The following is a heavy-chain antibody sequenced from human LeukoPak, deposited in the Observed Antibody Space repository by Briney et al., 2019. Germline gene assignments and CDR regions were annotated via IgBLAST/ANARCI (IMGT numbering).Heavy chain of an antibody. CDR1: GYIFTSYW. D-gene: IGHD3-10*01. V-gene: IGHV5-10-1*01. Sequence: GESLKISCKGYGYIFTSYWITWVRQMPGKGLEWMGTIDPTDSYTNYSPSFQGHVTISTAKSINTAYLQWSSLKASDTAMYYCARLGTYWSNYYFEYWGQGTLVTVSS. J-gene: IGHJ4*02. CDR3: ARLGTYWSNYYFEY. CDR2: IDPTDSYT.